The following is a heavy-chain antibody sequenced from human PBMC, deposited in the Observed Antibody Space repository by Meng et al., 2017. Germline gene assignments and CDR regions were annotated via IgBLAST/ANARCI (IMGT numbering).Heavy chain of an antibody. J-gene: IGHJ5*02. V-gene: IGHV1-69*04. CDR1: GYTFTSYG. CDR2: IIPILGIA. Sequence: SVKVSCKASGYTFTSYGISWVRQAPGQGLEWMGRIIPILGIANYAQKFQGRVTITADKSTSTAYMELSSLRSEDTAVYYCARDPKNMVRGESWFDPWGQGTLVTVSS. CDR3: ARDPKNMVRGESWFDP. D-gene: IGHD3-10*01.